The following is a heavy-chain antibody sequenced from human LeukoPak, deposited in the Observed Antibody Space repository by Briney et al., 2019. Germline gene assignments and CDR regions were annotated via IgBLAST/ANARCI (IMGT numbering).Heavy chain of an antibody. J-gene: IGHJ3*02. Sequence: SVKVSXKASGGTFSSYAISWVRQAPGQGLEWMGRIIPIFGTANYAQKFQGRVTITTDESTSTAYMELSSLRSEDTAVYYCARLGDSSDGFDIWGQGTMVTVSS. CDR3: ARLGDSSDGFDI. CDR1: GGTFSSYA. CDR2: IIPIFGTA. D-gene: IGHD3-22*01. V-gene: IGHV1-69*05.